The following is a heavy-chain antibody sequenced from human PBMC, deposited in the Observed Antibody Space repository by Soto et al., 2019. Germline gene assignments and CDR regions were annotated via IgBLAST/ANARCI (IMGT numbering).Heavy chain of an antibody. CDR2: IYYSGST. V-gene: IGHV4-59*08. D-gene: IGHD5-12*01. CDR1: GGSISSYY. CDR3: ARRSMLVATLAFDI. Sequence: SETLSLTCTVSGGSISSYYWSWIRQPPGKGLEWIGYIYYSGSTNYNPSLKSRVTISVDTSKNQFSLKLSSVTAADTAVYYCARRSMLVATLAFDIWGQGTRVTVSS. J-gene: IGHJ3*02.